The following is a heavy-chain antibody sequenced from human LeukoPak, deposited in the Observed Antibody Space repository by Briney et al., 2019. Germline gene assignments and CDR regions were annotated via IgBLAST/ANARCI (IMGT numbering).Heavy chain of an antibody. J-gene: IGHJ5*01. CDR1: GGSINHYY. Sequence: SETLSLTCTVSGGSINHYYWSWIRQPPGKGLEWIGYSYYIESTNYNPSLKSRVTISIDTSRNQFSLKLNSVTAADTAVYYCVSDSRNTWFYSWGQGTLVTVSS. V-gene: IGHV4-59*12. CDR2: SYYIEST. CDR3: VSDSRNTWFYS.